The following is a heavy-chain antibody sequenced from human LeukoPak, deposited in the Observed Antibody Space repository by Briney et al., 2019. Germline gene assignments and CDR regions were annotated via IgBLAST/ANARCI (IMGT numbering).Heavy chain of an antibody. CDR1: GVSFSGYY. D-gene: IGHD6-6*01. CDR3: ARGLRSIAAARFDY. V-gene: IGHV4-34*01. CDR2: INHSGST. Sequence: SETLSLTCAVCGVSFSGYYWSWIRQPPGKGLEWIGEINHSGSTNYNPSLKSRVTISVDTSKNQFSLKLSSVTAADTAVYYCARGLRSIAAARFDYWGQGTLVTVSS. J-gene: IGHJ4*02.